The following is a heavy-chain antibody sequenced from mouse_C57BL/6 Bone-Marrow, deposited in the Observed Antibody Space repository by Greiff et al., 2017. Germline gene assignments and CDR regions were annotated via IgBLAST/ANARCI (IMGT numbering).Heavy chain of an antibody. Sequence: EVKLVESGGGLVQPGGSLKLSCAASGFTFSDYGMAWVRQAPRKGPEWVAFISNLAYSIYYADTVTGRFTISRENAKNTLYLEMSSLRSEDTAMYYCARHLRDPYYGSSYGYFDVWGTGTTVTVSS. V-gene: IGHV5-15*04. CDR2: ISNLAYSI. CDR1: GFTFSDYG. J-gene: IGHJ1*03. D-gene: IGHD1-1*01. CDR3: ARHLRDPYYGSSYGYFDV.